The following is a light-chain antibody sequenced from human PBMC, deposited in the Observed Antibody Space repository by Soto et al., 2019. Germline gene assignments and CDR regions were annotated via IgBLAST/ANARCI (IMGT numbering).Light chain of an antibody. J-gene: IGLJ1*01. CDR1: SSDVGGYNY. V-gene: IGLV2-14*01. CDR3: SSYTSSSILYV. CDR2: EVS. Sequence: QSELTQPASVSVSPGQSITISCTGTSSDVGGYNYVSWYQQHPGKAPKLMIYEVSNRPSGVSNRFSGSKSGNTASLTISGLQAEDEADYYCSSYTSSSILYVFGTGTKVTVL.